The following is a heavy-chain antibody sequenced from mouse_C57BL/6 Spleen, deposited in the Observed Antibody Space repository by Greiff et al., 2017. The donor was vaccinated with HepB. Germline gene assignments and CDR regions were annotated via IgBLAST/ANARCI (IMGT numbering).Heavy chain of an antibody. D-gene: IGHD2-4*01. J-gene: IGHJ3*01. V-gene: IGHV1-54*01. CDR3: ANLGLRAWFAY. CDR1: GYAFTNYL. Sequence: VQLQESGAELVRPGTSVKVSCKASGYAFTNYLIEWVKQRPGQGLEWIGVINPGSGGTNYNEKFKGKATLTVDKSSSTAYMQLSSLTSEDSAVYYCANLGLRAWFAYWGQGTLVTVSA. CDR2: INPGSGGT.